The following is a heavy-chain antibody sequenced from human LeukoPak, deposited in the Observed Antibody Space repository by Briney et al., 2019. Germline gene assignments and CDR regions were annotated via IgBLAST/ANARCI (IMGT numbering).Heavy chain of an antibody. D-gene: IGHD4-11*01. J-gene: IGHJ4*02. CDR2: IYSRGST. CDR1: GGSISSYY. CDR3: ARPTGREESDY. V-gene: IGHV4-4*07. Sequence: SETLSLTCTVSGGSISSYYWSWIRQPAGKGLEWIGRIYSRGSTNYNPSLRSRVTMSVDTSKNQFSLKLSSVTAADTAVYYCARPTGREESDYWGQGTLVTVSS.